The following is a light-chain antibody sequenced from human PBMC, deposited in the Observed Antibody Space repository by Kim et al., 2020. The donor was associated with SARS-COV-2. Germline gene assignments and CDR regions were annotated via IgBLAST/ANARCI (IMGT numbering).Light chain of an antibody. J-gene: IGKJ4*01. CDR2: DAS. CDR1: QTISGS. V-gene: IGKV1-39*01. CDR3: QQSYTTPT. Sequence: DIQMTQSPSSLSASVGDRVTITCRSSQTISGSLNWYLQTPGKAPRLLIYDASNLQSGVPSRFTGSGSGTDFTLTISSLQPEDFAIYYCQQSYTTPTFGGGTKVDIK.